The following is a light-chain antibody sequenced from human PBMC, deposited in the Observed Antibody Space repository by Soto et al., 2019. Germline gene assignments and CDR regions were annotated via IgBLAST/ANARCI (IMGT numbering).Light chain of an antibody. CDR3: QQYTNWPPLP. CDR2: GAS. Sequence: EIVMTQSPATLSVSPGETATLSCRASQSVGSAVAWYQHKPGQAPRLLIVGASIRATGVPGRFSGGGSGTELNLTISSLQSEDFAVYYCQQYTNWPPLPFGGGTTVEIK. V-gene: IGKV3-15*01. J-gene: IGKJ4*02. CDR1: QSVGSA.